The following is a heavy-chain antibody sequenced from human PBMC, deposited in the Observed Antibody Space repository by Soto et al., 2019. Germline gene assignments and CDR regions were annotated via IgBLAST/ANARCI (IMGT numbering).Heavy chain of an antibody. D-gene: IGHD2-2*01. CDR1: GGTFSSYA. V-gene: IGHV1-69*12. CDR2: IIPIFGTA. Sequence: QVQLVQSGAEVKKPGSSVKVSCKASGGTFSSYAISWVRQAPGQGLEWMGGIIPIFGTANYAQKFQGRVRITAGESTSTAYMELSSPRSEDTAVYYCARGGVVLVPAAMPPFWFDPWGQGTLVTVSS. J-gene: IGHJ5*02. CDR3: ARGGVVLVPAAMPPFWFDP.